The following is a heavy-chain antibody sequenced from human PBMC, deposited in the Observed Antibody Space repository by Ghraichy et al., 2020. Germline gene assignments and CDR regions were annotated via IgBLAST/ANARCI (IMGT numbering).Heavy chain of an antibody. D-gene: IGHD2-15*01. V-gene: IGHV3-21*01. CDR1: GFTFSSYS. CDR2: ISSSSSYI. J-gene: IGHJ5*02. Sequence: GGSLRLSCAASGFTFSSYSMNWVRQAPGKGLEWVSSISSSSSYIYYADSVKGRFTISRDNAKNTLYLQMNSLRAEDTAVYYCARSACSGGRGYSGWFDPWGQGTLVTVSS. CDR3: ARSACSGGRGYSGWFDP.